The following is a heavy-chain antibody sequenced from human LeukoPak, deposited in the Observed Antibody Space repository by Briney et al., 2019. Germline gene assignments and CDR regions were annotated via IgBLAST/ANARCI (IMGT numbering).Heavy chain of an antibody. D-gene: IGHD4-11*01. CDR1: GGSISSGSYY. V-gene: IGHV4-61*10. CDR2: IYYSGST. CDR3: ARAVYSNYVYYYYMDV. Sequence: SQTLSLTCTVSGGSISSGSYYWSWIRQPAGKGLEWIGYIYYSGSTNYNPSLKSRVTISVNTSKNQFSLKLSSVTAADTAVYYCARAVYSNYVYYYYMDVWGKGTTVTVSS. J-gene: IGHJ6*03.